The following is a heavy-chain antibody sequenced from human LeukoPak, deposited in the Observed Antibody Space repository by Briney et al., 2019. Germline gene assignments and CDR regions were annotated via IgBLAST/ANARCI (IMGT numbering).Heavy chain of an antibody. J-gene: IGHJ3*02. CDR2: INYSGRT. Sequence: PSETLSLTCTVSGGSIRTYYWSWIRQPPGKGPEWIASINYSGRTKYNPSLQSRLTISLDTSKNLFSLQLISVTAADTAGYYCARLVDYDNGGDPDIFDMWGQGTMVTVSS. CDR1: GGSIRTYY. D-gene: IGHD3-22*01. V-gene: IGHV4-59*01. CDR3: ARLVDYDNGGDPDIFDM.